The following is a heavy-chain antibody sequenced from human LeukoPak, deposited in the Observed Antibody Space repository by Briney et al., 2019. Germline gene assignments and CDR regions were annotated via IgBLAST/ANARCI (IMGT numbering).Heavy chain of an antibody. J-gene: IGHJ4*02. CDR3: ARAWMATIIDY. V-gene: IGHV3-30-3*01. CDR2: ISYDGSNK. CDR1: GFTFSGSA. D-gene: IGHD5-24*01. Sequence: GRSLRLSCAASGFTFSGSAMHWVRQAPGKGLEWVSVISYDGSNKYCADSVKGRFTISRDNSKNTLYLQMSSLRAEDTAVYYCARAWMATIIDYWGQGTLVTVS.